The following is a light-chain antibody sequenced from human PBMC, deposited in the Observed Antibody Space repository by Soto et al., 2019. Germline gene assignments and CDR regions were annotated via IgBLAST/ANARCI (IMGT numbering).Light chain of an antibody. CDR2: DAS. CDR1: QSVSSY. V-gene: IGKV3-11*01. Sequence: EIVLTQSPATLSLSPGERATLSCRASQSVSSYLAWYQQKPGQAPRLLIYDASNSATGIPARFSGSGSGTDLTITISSLEHEDFVVYYCQQRSNWVSFGGGTKVEIK. CDR3: QQRSNWVS. J-gene: IGKJ4*01.